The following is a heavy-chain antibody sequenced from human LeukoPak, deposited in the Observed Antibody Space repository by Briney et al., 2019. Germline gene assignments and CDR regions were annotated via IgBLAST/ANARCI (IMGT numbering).Heavy chain of an antibody. V-gene: IGHV3-30-3*02. CDR1: GFTFSSYA. CDR3: AKPLIAVAGAFDY. J-gene: IGHJ4*02. CDR2: ISYDGSNK. D-gene: IGHD6-19*01. Sequence: GGSLRLSCAASGFTFSSYAMHWVRQAPGKGLEWVAVISYDGSNKYYADSVKGRFTISRDNSKNTLYLQMNSLRAEDTAVYYCAKPLIAVAGAFDYWGQGTLVTVSS.